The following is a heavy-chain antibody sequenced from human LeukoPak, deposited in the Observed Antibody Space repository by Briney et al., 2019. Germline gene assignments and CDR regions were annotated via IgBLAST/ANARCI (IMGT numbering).Heavy chain of an antibody. J-gene: IGHJ4*02. D-gene: IGHD5-24*01. Sequence: PGGSLRLSCAASGFTFSNFGMHWVRQAPGKGLEWVAVISYDGKNEYYTDSVKGRFTISRDNAKNTLYLQMNSLRVEDTAVYYCAEQMAVDYFDYWGQGTLVTVSS. V-gene: IGHV3-30*18. CDR1: GFTFSNFG. CDR2: ISYDGKNE. CDR3: AEQMAVDYFDY.